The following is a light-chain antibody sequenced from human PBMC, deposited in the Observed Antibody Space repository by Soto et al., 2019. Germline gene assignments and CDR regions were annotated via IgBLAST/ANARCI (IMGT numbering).Light chain of an antibody. CDR2: EVS. CDR3: ASYADSSSHFDV. CDR1: SSDVGGYNY. J-gene: IGLJ1*01. V-gene: IGLV2-8*01. Sequence: QSALTQPPSASGSPGQSVTISCTGTSSDVGGYNYVSWYQQHPGKAPKLIIYEVSQRPSGVPDRFSGSKSGNTASLSVSGLRAEDEADYYCASYADSSSHFDVFGTGTKLTVL.